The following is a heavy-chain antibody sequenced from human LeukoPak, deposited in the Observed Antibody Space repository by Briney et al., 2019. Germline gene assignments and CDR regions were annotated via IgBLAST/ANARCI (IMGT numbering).Heavy chain of an antibody. J-gene: IGHJ4*02. CDR3: ARGDYYGSGSYPYYFDY. CDR2: ISYDGSNK. D-gene: IGHD3-10*01. CDR1: GFSISSYA. Sequence: GGSLRLSCAASGFSISSYAMHWVRQALGKGLEWMTVISYDGSNKYYADSVRGRFTLSRDTSKNTLYVQMSSLRAEDTAVYYCARGDYYGSGSYPYYFDYWGQGTLVTVSS. V-gene: IGHV3-30-3*01.